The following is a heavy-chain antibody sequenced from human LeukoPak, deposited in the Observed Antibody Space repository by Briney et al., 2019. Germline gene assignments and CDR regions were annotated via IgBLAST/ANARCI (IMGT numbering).Heavy chain of an antibody. CDR3: AKSAGSFYYYMDV. CDR2: ISSNGGST. D-gene: IGHD6-13*01. CDR1: GFTFSSYA. J-gene: IGHJ6*03. V-gene: IGHV3-64*01. Sequence: GGSLRLSCAASGFTFSSYAMHWVRQAPGKGLEYVSAISSNGGSTYYANSVKGRFTISRDNSKNTLYLQMGSLRAEDMAVYYCAKSAGSFYYYMDVWGKGTTVTISS.